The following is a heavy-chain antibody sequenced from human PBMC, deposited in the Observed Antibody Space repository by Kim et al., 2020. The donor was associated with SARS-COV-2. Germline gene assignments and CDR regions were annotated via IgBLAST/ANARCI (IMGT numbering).Heavy chain of an antibody. CDR1: GFTFSSYS. V-gene: IGHV3-21*01. J-gene: IGHJ4*02. D-gene: IGHD4-17*01. Sequence: GGSLRLSCAASGFTFSSYSMNWVRQAPGKGLEWVSSISSSSSYIYYADSVKGRFTISRDNAKNSLYLQMNSLRAEDTAVCYCARDPTTVTTSPFDYWGQGTLVTVSS. CDR3: ARDPTTVTTSPFDY. CDR2: ISSSSSYI.